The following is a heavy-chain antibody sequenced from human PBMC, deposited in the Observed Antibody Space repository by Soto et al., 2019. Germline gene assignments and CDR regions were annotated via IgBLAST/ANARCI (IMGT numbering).Heavy chain of an antibody. CDR2: ISVDGSNK. J-gene: IGHJ5*02. D-gene: IGHD2-8*01. CDR3: ARAVSPHINPSWFDP. Sequence: QVQLVESGGGVVQPGRSLRLSCAASGFSFRNSAMHWVRQAPGKGLEWVAMISVDGSNKYYADSVRGRFTISRDNPKNTLYLQMNSLRAEDTAVCFCARAVSPHINPSWFDPWGQGTLVTVSS. V-gene: IGHV3-30*04. CDR1: GFSFRNSA.